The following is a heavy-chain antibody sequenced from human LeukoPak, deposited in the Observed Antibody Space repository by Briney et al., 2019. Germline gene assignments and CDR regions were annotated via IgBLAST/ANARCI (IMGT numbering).Heavy chain of an antibody. D-gene: IGHD6-13*01. V-gene: IGHV3-7*04. J-gene: IGHJ4*02. CDR2: IKEAGSEK. CDR1: GFTFSNYW. CDR3: ARGGGMRSWYDFDY. Sequence: GFLRLSCAASGFTFSNYWMSWVRQAPGKGLEFMANIKEAGSEKYYVDSVKGRFTISRDNDKNLVHLQMNSLRAEDTAVYYCARGGGMRSWYDFDYWGQGTLVTVSS.